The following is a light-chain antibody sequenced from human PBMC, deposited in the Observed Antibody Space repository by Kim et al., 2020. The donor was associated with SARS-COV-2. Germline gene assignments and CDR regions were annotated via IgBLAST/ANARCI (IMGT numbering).Light chain of an antibody. V-gene: IGLV1-44*01. CDR3: ASWDDSLNGVV. CDR2: GNN. Sequence: GQKVIISCSGSKSTIASNAASWCQHLPGTAPNLLIYGNNQRPSGVPDRFSGSASGTSASLAISDLQSADEADYYCASWDDSLNGVVFGGGTQLTVL. J-gene: IGLJ3*02. CDR1: KSTIASNA.